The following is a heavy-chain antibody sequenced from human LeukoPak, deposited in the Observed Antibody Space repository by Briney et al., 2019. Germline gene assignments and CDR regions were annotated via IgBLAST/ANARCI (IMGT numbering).Heavy chain of an antibody. CDR2: IQSKTDGGTI. J-gene: IGHJ4*02. CDR3: TNWYYYGSGSYFLY. D-gene: IGHD3-10*01. CDR1: GFTFSDPW. Sequence: GGSLRLSCAGSGFTFSDPWMSWVRQAPGKGLEWVGRIQSKTDGGTIDYAAPVKGRFIISRDDSKDTLYLQMNSLKAEDTGVYYCTNWYYYGSGSYFLYWGRGTLVTVSS. V-gene: IGHV3-15*01.